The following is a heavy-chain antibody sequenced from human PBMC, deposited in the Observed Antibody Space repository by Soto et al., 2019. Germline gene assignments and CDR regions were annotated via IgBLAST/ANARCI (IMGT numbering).Heavy chain of an antibody. Sequence: PVGSLRLSGASSGFTFSDYYMSGIRQAPGKGLEGVSYISSSGRTIYYADSVKGRFTISRSNAKNSLCLQMNSLRAEDTAVYYCARHPTTVALDYWGPGTLVTVSS. CDR1: GFTFSDYY. D-gene: IGHD6-19*01. CDR2: ISSSGRTI. V-gene: IGHV3-11*01. J-gene: IGHJ4*02. CDR3: ARHPTTVALDY.